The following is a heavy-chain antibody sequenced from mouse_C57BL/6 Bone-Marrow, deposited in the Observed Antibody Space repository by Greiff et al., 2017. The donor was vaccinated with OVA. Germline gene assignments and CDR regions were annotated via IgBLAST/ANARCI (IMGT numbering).Heavy chain of an antibody. CDR2: IDPSDSYT. CDR3: ARENRRSYAMDY. V-gene: IGHV1-59*01. Sequence: QVQLQQPGAELVRPGTSVKLSCKASGYTFTSYWMHWVKQRPGQGLEWIGVIDPSDSYTNYNQKFKGKATLTVDTSSSTAYMQLSSLTSEDSAVDYCARENRRSYAMDYWGQGTSVTVSS. J-gene: IGHJ4*01. CDR1: GYTFTSYW.